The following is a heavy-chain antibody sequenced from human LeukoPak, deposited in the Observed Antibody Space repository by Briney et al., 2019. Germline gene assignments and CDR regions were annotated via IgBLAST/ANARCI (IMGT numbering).Heavy chain of an antibody. V-gene: IGHV1-18*01. D-gene: IGHD5-18*01. CDR3: ARNVGPPNRLVTTKGYFDY. Sequence: GSVKVSCKASGYTFTSYGIIWVRQAPGQGLEWMGWISVLDANTNYAQNFQGRVTMTTDTSTSTAYMELRSLRSDDTPVYYCARNVGPPNRLVTTKGYFDYWGQGTLVTVFS. CDR2: ISVLDANT. J-gene: IGHJ4*02. CDR1: GYTFTSYG.